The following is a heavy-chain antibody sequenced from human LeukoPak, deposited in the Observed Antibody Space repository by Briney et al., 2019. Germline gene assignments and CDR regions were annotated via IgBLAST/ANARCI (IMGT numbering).Heavy chain of an antibody. CDR1: GFTFSSYS. D-gene: IGHD3-10*01. Sequence: PGGSLRLSCAASGFTFSSYSMNWVRQAPGKGLEWVSSISSSSSYIYYADSVKGRFTISRDNAKNSLYLQMNSLRAEDTAVNYCARYSYESGSYYNNWFAAWGQATPVTVSS. J-gene: IGHJ5*02. CDR3: ARYSYESGSYYNNWFAA. V-gene: IGHV3-21*01. CDR2: ISSSSSYI.